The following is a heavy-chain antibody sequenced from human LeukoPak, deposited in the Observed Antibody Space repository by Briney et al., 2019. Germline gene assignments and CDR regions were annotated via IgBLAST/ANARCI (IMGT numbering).Heavy chain of an antibody. J-gene: IGHJ3*02. Sequence: GGSLRLSCVASGFTFDTYSMNWLRQAPGKGLEWTSYITDDSKTMYYADSVKGRFTISRDNAKNSLYLQMNSLRAEDTAVYYCARYCSSTSCYSHDAFDIWGQGTMVTVSS. CDR3: ARYCSSTSCYSHDAFDI. CDR2: ITDDSKTM. CDR1: GFTFDTYS. V-gene: IGHV3-48*04. D-gene: IGHD2-2*01.